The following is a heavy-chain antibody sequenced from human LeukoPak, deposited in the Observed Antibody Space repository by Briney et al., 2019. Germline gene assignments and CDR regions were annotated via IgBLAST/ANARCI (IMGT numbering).Heavy chain of an antibody. Sequence: GESLKISCKASGYTFTSYGISWVRQAPGQGLEWMGWISAYNGNTNYAQKLQGRVTMTTDTSTSTAYMELRSLRSDDTAVYYCARLSPNDFWSDTIDYWGQGTLVTVSS. D-gene: IGHD3-3*01. V-gene: IGHV1-18*01. CDR1: GYTFTSYG. J-gene: IGHJ4*02. CDR3: ARLSPNDFWSDTIDY. CDR2: ISAYNGNT.